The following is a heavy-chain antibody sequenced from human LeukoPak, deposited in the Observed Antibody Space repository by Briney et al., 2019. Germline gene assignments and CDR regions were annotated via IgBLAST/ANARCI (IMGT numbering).Heavy chain of an antibody. J-gene: IGHJ4*02. V-gene: IGHV3-7*01. CDR3: ARDLRGSY. CDR2: INHDATEK. D-gene: IGHD5-12*01. CDR1: GFSFDSYW. Sequence: PGGSLRLSCVASGFSFDSYWMNWVRQAPGRGLEWVANINHDATEKYYVDSVKGRFTISRDNAKKSLYLQMNSLRAEDTAVYYCARDLRGSYWGQGTLVTVSS.